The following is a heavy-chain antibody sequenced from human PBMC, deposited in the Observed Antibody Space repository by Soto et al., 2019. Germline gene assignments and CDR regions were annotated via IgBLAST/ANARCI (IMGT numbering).Heavy chain of an antibody. J-gene: IGHJ3*01. CDR1: GFSFRTYG. Sequence: QVQLVASGGGLVQPGTSLRLSCAVSGFSFRTYGFHWVRQPPGKGLQWVAVISPKGHSDSVEGRFTISRDNSKDTSYLQMNNLRAEDTAVYYCARDDAFANENAFDLWGQGTMVTVSS. CDR2: ISPK. D-gene: IGHD1-1*01. V-gene: IGHV3-33*01. CDR3: ARDDAFANENAFDL.